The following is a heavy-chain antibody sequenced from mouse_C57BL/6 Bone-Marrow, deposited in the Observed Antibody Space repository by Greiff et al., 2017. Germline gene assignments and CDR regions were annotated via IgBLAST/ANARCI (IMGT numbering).Heavy chain of an antibody. Sequence: QVHVKHSGAELVRPGTSVKVSCKASGYAFTNYLIEWVKQRPGQGLEWIGVINPGSGGTNYNEKFKGKATLTADKSSSTAYMQLSSLTSEYSAVYFCARRGYYGNYVWYFDVWGTGTTVTVSS. CDR2: INPGSGGT. J-gene: IGHJ1*03. CDR1: GYAFTNYL. V-gene: IGHV1-54*01. D-gene: IGHD2-1*01. CDR3: ARRGYYGNYVWYFDV.